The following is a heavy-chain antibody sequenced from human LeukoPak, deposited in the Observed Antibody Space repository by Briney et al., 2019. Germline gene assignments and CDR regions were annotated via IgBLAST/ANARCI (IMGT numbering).Heavy chain of an antibody. Sequence: PGGSLRLSCSASGFTFSTYPMHWGRQAPGKGLEYVSAINNYGDSTYYADSVKGRFTISRDNSKNTLFLQMSSLRAEDTAMYSCVKPDLAVAGTRSFYSWGQGTLVTVSS. D-gene: IGHD6-19*01. CDR3: VKPDLAVAGTRSFYS. CDR2: INNYGDST. CDR1: GFTFSTYP. J-gene: IGHJ4*02. V-gene: IGHV3-64D*06.